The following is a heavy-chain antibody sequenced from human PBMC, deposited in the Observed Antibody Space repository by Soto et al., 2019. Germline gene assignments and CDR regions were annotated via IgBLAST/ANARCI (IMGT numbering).Heavy chain of an antibody. J-gene: IGHJ5*02. D-gene: IGHD6-13*01. Sequence: QVQLQESGPGLVKPSGTLYLTCAVSGGSISSSNWWSWVRQPPGKGLEWIGEIYHSGSTNYNPSLKSRGTISVDKSKNQFSLKLSSVTAADTAVYYCATGLPACIAAAETWGQGTLVTVSS. CDR2: IYHSGST. V-gene: IGHV4-4*02. CDR3: ATGLPACIAAAET. CDR1: GGSISSSNW.